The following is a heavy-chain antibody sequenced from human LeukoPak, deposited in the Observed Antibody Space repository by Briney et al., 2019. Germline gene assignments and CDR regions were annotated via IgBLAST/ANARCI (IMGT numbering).Heavy chain of an antibody. V-gene: IGHV1-2*02. CDR2: INPNSGGT. CDR3: ARVPRRVVVPAAILFDP. D-gene: IGHD2-2*02. CDR1: GYTFTGDY. J-gene: IGHJ5*02. Sequence: ASVKVSCKASGYTFTGDYMHWLRQAPGQGLEWMGWINPNSGGTNYAQKFQGRVTMTRDTSISTAYMELSRLRSDDTAVYYCARVPRRVVVPAAILFDPWGQGTLVTVSS.